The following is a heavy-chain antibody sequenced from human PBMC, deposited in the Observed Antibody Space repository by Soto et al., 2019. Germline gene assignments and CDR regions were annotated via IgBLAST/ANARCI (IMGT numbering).Heavy chain of an antibody. CDR3: ARVWHHFYGSGSRTVDS. CDR1: GGSVSSGSFY. V-gene: IGHV4-61*01. D-gene: IGHD3-10*01. J-gene: IGHJ4*02. Sequence: QVQLQESGPGLVKPSETLSLTCTVSGGSVSSGSFYWSWIRQPPGKGLEWIGYIYYSGSTKYNPSLESRVAISKHTAKNQFSLKLSSVTAADTAVYYCARVWHHFYGSGSRTVDSWGQGTLVTVSS. CDR2: IYYSGST.